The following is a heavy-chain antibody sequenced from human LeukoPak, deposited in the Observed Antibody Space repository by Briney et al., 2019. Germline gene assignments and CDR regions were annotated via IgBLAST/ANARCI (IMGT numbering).Heavy chain of an antibody. CDR1: GGSISSGGYS. CDR3: ARGKSGDSSGYSGIWFDP. J-gene: IGHJ5*02. V-gene: IGHV4-30-2*01. Sequence: SDTLSLTCAVSGGSISSGGYSWSWIRQPPGKGLEWIGYIYHSGSTYYNPSLKSRVTLSVDRSKNQFSLKLSSVTAADTAVYYCARGKSGDSSGYSGIWFDPWGQGTLVTVSS. CDR2: IYHSGST. D-gene: IGHD3-22*01.